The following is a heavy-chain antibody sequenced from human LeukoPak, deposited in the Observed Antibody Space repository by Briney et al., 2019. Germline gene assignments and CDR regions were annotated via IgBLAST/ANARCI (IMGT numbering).Heavy chain of an antibody. J-gene: IGHJ4*02. V-gene: IGHV3-74*01. CDR2: IDSDGSST. D-gene: IGHD6-13*01. CDR3: AREVYSSIWRHFDY. CDR1: GFSFSSHW. Sequence: GGSLRLSCAASGFSFSSHWMHWVRQAPGKGLVWVSRIDSDGSSTVYADSVKGRFTVSRDNAKSTLYLQMSSLRAEDTAVYYCAREVYSSIWRHFDYWGPGSLVTVSS.